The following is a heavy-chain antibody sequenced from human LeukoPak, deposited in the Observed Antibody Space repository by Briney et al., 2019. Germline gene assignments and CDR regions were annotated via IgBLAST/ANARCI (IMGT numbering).Heavy chain of an antibody. CDR2: IRTTAEGAKYA. D-gene: IGHD3-9*01. CDR3: ATDKRYAFDY. J-gene: IGHJ4*02. CDR1: GFXFTDYP. Sequence: PGGSLRLSCATSGFXFTDYPMNWVRQAPGKGLEWISNIRTTAEGAKYAYYADSVKGRVTISRDDGKNTLYLHMNSLRDDDTAVYYCATDKRYAFDYWGQGILVTVSS. V-gene: IGHV3-48*02.